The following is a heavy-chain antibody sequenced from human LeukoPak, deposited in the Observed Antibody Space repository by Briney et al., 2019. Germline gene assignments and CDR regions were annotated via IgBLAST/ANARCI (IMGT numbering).Heavy chain of an antibody. J-gene: IGHJ4*02. V-gene: IGHV3-7*04. CDR3: TRGLMPPAY. D-gene: IGHD2-2*01. CDR1: GFHFNFYW. CDR2: IKEDGGEK. Sequence: PGGSLRLSCAASGFHFNFYWMTWVRQAPGKGLEWVANIKEDGGEKRYVASVKGRFTISRDNAESSLFLDMKRLRVEDTAVYYCTRGLMPPAYWGQGILVTVSS.